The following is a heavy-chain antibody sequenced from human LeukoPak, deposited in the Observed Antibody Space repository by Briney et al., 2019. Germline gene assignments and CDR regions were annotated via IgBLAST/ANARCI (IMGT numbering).Heavy chain of an antibody. Sequence: GGSLRLSCAASGFSFSTTWIHWVRQAPGKGLVWVSRINSDGSSTIYADSVKGRFTISRDNAKNTVYLQMNSLRVEDTAVYYCARDGGSYYPYFYYYYMDVWGKGTTVTVSS. J-gene: IGHJ6*03. V-gene: IGHV3-74*01. CDR3: ARDGGSYYPYFYYYYMDV. CDR2: INSDGSST. CDR1: GFSFSTTW. D-gene: IGHD1-26*01.